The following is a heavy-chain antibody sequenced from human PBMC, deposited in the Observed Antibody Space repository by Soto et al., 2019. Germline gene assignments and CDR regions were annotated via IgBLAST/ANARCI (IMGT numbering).Heavy chain of an antibody. CDR1: GVTFSKYG. D-gene: IGHD3-3*01. V-gene: IGHV3-30*18. Sequence: GGSLRHSCAASGVTFSKYGMNWFRQAPDKGLEWVAVISYDGSNKYYADSVRGRFTISRDNSKNTLYVQMDSLRTEDTAVYYCAKSPGLFFCCGSSPNHIDY. CDR2: ISYDGSNK. J-gene: IGHJ4*01. CDR3: AKSPGLFFCCGSSPNHIDY.